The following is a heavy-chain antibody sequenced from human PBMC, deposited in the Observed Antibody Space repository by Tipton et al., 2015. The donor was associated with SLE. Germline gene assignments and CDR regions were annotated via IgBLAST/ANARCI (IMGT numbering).Heavy chain of an antibody. V-gene: IGHV3-66*04. Sequence: SLRLSCAASGFTVSSNYMSWVRQAPGKGLEWVSVIYSGGSAYYADSVKGRFTISRDNSKNTLYLQMNSLRAEDTAVYYCARPHYDFWSGYYIGGYFQHWGQGTLVTVSS. D-gene: IGHD3-3*01. CDR2: IYSGGSA. CDR1: GFTVSSNY. CDR3: ARPHYDFWSGYYIGGYFQH. J-gene: IGHJ1*01.